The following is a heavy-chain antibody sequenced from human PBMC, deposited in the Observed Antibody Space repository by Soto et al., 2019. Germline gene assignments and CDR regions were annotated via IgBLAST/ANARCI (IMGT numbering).Heavy chain of an antibody. V-gene: IGHV6-1*01. J-gene: IGHJ5*01. D-gene: IGHD1-26*01. CDR3: TRALSGSYDS. CDR1: GDSVSSKSAA. CDR2: TYYRSKWST. Sequence: PSQTLSLPCVISGDSVSSKSAAWNWIMQSPSRGLEWLGRTYYRSKWSTDYAVSVKSRITINPDTSKNQFSLQLNSVTPEDTAVYYCTRALSGSYDSWGQGTLVTVSS.